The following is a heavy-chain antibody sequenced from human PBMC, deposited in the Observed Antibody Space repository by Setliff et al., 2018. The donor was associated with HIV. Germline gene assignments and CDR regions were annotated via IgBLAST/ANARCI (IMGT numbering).Heavy chain of an antibody. CDR2: ISGSGGST. J-gene: IGHJ6*02. V-gene: IGHV3-23*01. Sequence: GGSLRLSCAASGFTFSSDAMSWVRQAPGKGLEWVSAISGSGGSTYYADSVKGRFTISRDNSKNTLYLQMNSLRAEDTAVYYCATGPLGGYCSGGSGYYHYYYYGMDVWGQGTTVTAP. CDR1: GFTFSSDA. CDR3: ATGPLGGYCSGGSGYYHYYYYGMDV. D-gene: IGHD2-15*01.